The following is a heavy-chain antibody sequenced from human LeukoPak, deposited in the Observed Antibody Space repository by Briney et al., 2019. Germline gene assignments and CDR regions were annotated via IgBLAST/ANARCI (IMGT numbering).Heavy chain of an antibody. CDR2: ISYDGSNK. D-gene: IGHD3-22*01. J-gene: IGHJ4*02. CDR3: ARESYDSSGYPFDY. Sequence: QTGGSLRLSCAASGFTFSSYAMHWVRQAPGKGLEWVAAISYDGSNKYYADSVKGRFTISRDNSKNTLYLQMNSLRAEDTAVYYCARESYDSSGYPFDYWGQGTLVTVSS. V-gene: IGHV3-30*01. CDR1: GFTFSSYA.